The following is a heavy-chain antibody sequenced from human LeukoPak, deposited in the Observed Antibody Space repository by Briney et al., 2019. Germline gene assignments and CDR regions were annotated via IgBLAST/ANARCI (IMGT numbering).Heavy chain of an antibody. J-gene: IGHJ4*02. CDR1: GFTFSTYA. V-gene: IGHV3-23*01. CDR3: AKGRGSDFWGGYYSPFFDY. CDR2: ISGSGGST. D-gene: IGHD3-3*01. Sequence: GGSLRLSCAASGFTFSTYAMSWVRQTPGKGLEWVSGISGSGGSTYHADSVKGRFTISRDNSKNTLYLQMNSLRAEDTAVYYCAKGRGSDFWGGYYSPFFDYGGQEPLVTASS.